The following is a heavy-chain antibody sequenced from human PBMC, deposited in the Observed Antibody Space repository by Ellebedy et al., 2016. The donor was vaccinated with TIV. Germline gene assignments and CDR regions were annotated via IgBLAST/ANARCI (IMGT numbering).Heavy chain of an antibody. CDR3: ARGTGRGYIVVVPAALDY. V-gene: IGHV4-31*03. Sequence: SETLSLXXTVSGGSISSGGYYWSWIRQHPGKGLEWIGYIYYSGSTYYNPSLKSRVTISVDTSKNQFSLKLSSVTAADTAVYYCARGTGRGYIVVVPAALDYWGQGTLVTVSS. D-gene: IGHD2-2*01. J-gene: IGHJ4*02. CDR2: IYYSGST. CDR1: GGSISSGGYY.